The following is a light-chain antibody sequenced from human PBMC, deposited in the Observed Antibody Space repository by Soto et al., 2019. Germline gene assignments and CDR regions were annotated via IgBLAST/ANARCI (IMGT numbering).Light chain of an antibody. V-gene: IGLV1-47*01. J-gene: IGLJ1*01. Sequence: QSVLTQPPSASGTPGQRVTISCSGSSSNIGSNYVYWYQQLPGTAPKLLSYRNNQRPSGVPDRFSGSKSGTSASLAISGLRSEDEADYYCAAWDDSLSGRYVLGTGTKV. CDR3: AAWDDSLSGRYV. CDR2: RNN. CDR1: SSNIGSNY.